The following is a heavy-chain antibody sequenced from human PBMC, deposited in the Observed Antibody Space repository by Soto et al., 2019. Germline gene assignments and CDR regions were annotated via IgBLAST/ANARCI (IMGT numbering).Heavy chain of an antibody. CDR3: AGRYCSGGSCYEGGWFDP. J-gene: IGHJ5*02. V-gene: IGHV1-69*02. CDR1: GGTFSSYT. CDR2: IIPILGIA. D-gene: IGHD2-15*01. Sequence: GASVKVSCKASGGTFSSYTISWVRQAPGQGLEWMGRIIPILGIANYAQKFQGRVTITADKSTSTAYMELSSLRSEDTAVYYCAGRYCSGGSCYEGGWFDPWGQGTLVTVSS.